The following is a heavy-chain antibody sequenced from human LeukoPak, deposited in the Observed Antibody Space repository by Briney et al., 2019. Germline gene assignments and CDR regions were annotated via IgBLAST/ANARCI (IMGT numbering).Heavy chain of an antibody. CDR2: IYNSGST. Sequence: SETLSLTCTVSGGSITSYYWSWIRQPPGKGLEWIGHIYNSGSTNYNPSLKSRVTISVDTSKNQFSLKLSSVTAADTAVYYCARDRSSGWTDLWGRGTLVTVSS. J-gene: IGHJ2*01. V-gene: IGHV4-59*01. CDR3: ARDRSSGWTDL. D-gene: IGHD6-19*01. CDR1: GGSITSYY.